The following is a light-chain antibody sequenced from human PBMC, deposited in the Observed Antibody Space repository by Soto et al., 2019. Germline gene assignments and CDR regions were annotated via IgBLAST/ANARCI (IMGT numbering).Light chain of an antibody. CDR1: HVISTW. V-gene: IGKV1-12*01. CDR2: AVS. CDR3: QQGDSFPFT. Sequence: DIEMTQSPSSVFASVGDRVTRTCRASHVISTWLAWYQQKPGRAPALLISAVSTLQSGVPSRFSGSGSGTEFTLTISSLQPEDFATYYCQQGDSFPFTFGGGTKVEIK. J-gene: IGKJ4*01.